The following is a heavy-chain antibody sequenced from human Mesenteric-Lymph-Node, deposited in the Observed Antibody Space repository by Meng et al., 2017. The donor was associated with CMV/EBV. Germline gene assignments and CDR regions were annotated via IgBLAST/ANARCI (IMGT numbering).Heavy chain of an antibody. D-gene: IGHD3-10*01. CDR2: IYYSGST. CDR1: GGSVSSGSYY. Sequence: SGGSVSSGSYYWSWIRQPPGKGLEWIGYIYYSGSTNYNPSLKSRVTISVDTSKNQFSLKLSSVTAADTAVYYCARDSRYYGSGSAVDYWGQGTLVTVSS. V-gene: IGHV4-61*01. CDR3: ARDSRYYGSGSAVDY. J-gene: IGHJ4*02.